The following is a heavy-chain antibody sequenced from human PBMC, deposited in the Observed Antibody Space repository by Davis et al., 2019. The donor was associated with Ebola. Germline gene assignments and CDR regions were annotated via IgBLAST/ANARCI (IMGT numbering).Heavy chain of an antibody. D-gene: IGHD3-3*01. CDR3: ATLFGVPVDY. Sequence: GESLKISCAASGFIFSNSWMSWVRQRPGEGLMWVSHINRDGTTTNYADSVQGRFIISRDNAKNSLSLQMNSLRAEDTAVYYCATLFGVPVDYWGQGTLVTVSS. V-gene: IGHV3-74*01. CDR2: INRDGTTT. J-gene: IGHJ4*02. CDR1: GFIFSNSW.